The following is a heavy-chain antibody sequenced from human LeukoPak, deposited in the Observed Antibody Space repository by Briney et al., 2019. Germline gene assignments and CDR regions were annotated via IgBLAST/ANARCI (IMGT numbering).Heavy chain of an antibody. Sequence: SETLSLTCTVSGGSISSSSYFWGWIRQPPGKGLEWIASICYSGSTYNNPSLKSRVTISVDTSTNQFSLKLTSVTAADTAVYYCATIQPGYWGQGTLVTVSS. CDR2: ICYSGST. V-gene: IGHV4-39*01. D-gene: IGHD5-18*01. CDR3: ATIQPGY. CDR1: GGSISSSSYF. J-gene: IGHJ4*02.